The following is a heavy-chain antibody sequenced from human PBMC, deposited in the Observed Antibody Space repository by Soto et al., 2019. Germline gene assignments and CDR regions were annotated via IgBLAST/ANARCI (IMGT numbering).Heavy chain of an antibody. V-gene: IGHV3-48*02. CDR1: GFTFSSYS. D-gene: IGHD4-17*01. CDR2: ISSSSSTI. J-gene: IGHJ5*02. CDR3: ARESYGDSLNWFDP. Sequence: EVQLVESGGGLVQPGGSLRLSCAASGFTFSSYSMNWVRQAPGKGLGWVSYISSSSSTIYYADSVKGRFTISRDNAKNSLYLQMNRLRDEDTAVYYCARESYGDSLNWFDPWGQGTLVTVSS.